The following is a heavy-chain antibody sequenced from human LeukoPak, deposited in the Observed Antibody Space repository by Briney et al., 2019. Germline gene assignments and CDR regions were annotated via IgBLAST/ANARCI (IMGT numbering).Heavy chain of an antibody. CDR1: GFIVNSYA. CDR3: ARDRAEGKTWVEFDP. CDR2: IYIDGVT. Sequence: GGSLRLSCVASGFIVNSYAMSWVRQAPGKGLAWVSLIYIDGVTQYADSVKGRFTIARDNSKNTLYLQMNSLRDEDTAVYFCARDRAEGKTWVEFDPWGQGTLVTVSS. V-gene: IGHV3-66*02. J-gene: IGHJ5*02.